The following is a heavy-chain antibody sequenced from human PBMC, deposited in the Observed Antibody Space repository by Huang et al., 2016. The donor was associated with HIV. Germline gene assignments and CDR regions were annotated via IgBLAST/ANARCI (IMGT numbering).Heavy chain of an antibody. D-gene: IGHD3-10*01. CDR1: GYNFDSYW. V-gene: IGHV5-51*01. CDR3: ARQGLWLPPTDPFDY. J-gene: IGHJ4*02. Sequence: EVHLVQSGAEVKEPGESLTISCQASGYNFDSYWIGWVRQMPGKGLEWMGVIYPGYSDTRYDPSFQGQVTISAYQSINTAYLQWSSLKASDTAIYFCARQGLWLPPTDPFDYWGQGTPVTVSA. CDR2: IYPGYSDT.